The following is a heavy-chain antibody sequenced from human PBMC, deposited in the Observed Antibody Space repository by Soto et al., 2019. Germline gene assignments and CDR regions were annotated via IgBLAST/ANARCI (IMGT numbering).Heavy chain of an antibody. CDR3: ARTLAYGDYFDY. D-gene: IGHD4-17*01. J-gene: IGHJ4*02. Sequence: PSETLSLTCTVSGGSISSGGYYWSWIRQHPGKGLEWIGYIYYSGSTYYNPSLKSRVTISVDTSKNQFSLKLSSVTAADTAVYYCARTLAYGDYFDYWGQGTLVTVSS. CDR1: GGSISSGGYY. CDR2: IYYSGST. V-gene: IGHV4-31*03.